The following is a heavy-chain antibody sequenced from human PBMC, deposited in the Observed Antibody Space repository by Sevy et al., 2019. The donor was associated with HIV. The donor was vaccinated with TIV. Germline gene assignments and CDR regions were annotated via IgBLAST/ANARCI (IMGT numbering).Heavy chain of an antibody. Sequence: LSLTCAASGFTFSDYYMSWIRQAPGKGLEWVSYISSSASTIYYADSVKGRFTISRDNAKNSLYLQMNSLRAEDTAVYYCARAIPTYYYDSSGLGAFDIWGQGTMVTVSS. J-gene: IGHJ3*02. CDR1: GFTFSDYY. CDR2: ISSSASTI. CDR3: ARAIPTYYYDSSGLGAFDI. V-gene: IGHV3-11*04. D-gene: IGHD3-22*01.